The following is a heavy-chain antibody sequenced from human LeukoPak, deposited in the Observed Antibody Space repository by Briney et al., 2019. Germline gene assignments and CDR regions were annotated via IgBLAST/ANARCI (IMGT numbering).Heavy chain of an antibody. CDR2: INHSGST. Sequence: PSETLSLTCAVYGGSFSDYYWSWIRQPPGKGLEWIGEINHSGSTNYSPSLKSRVTISVDTSKNQFSLNLTSVTAADTAVYFCARGEFRRDYWGRGTLVTVSS. V-gene: IGHV4-34*01. CDR1: GGSFSDYY. J-gene: IGHJ4*02. D-gene: IGHD3-10*01. CDR3: ARGEFRRDY.